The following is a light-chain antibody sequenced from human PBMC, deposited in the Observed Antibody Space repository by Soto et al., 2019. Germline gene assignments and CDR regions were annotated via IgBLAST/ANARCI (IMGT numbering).Light chain of an antibody. CDR2: AAS. CDR3: RHYINSQWT. J-gene: IGKJ1*01. V-gene: IGKV3-20*01. CDR1: PRVSSTY. Sequence: EIVLTQSPGTLSLSPGERATILCRPSPRVSSTYVDWYQQKPGQAPRLLIYAASSRATGIPDRFSGGASATDFTLTISRLEPEDFAVYYCRHYINSQWTFGQGTKVEIK.